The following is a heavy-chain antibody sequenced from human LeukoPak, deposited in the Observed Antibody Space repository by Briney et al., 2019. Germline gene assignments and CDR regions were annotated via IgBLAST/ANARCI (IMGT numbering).Heavy chain of an antibody. D-gene: IGHD3-22*01. V-gene: IGHV3-30*18. Sequence: GGSLRLSCAASGFTFSSYAMSWVRQAPGKGLEWVAVISYDGSNKYYADSVKGRFTISRDNSKNTLYLQMNSLRAEDTAVYYCAKRARDYDSSGYYLDAFDIWGQGTMVTVSS. CDR3: AKRARDYDSSGYYLDAFDI. CDR2: ISYDGSNK. J-gene: IGHJ3*02. CDR1: GFTFSSYA.